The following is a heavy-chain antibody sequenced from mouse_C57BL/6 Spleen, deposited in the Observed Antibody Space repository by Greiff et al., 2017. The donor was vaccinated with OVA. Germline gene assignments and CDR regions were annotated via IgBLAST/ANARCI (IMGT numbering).Heavy chain of an antibody. CDR2: INPYNGDT. V-gene: IGHV1-20*01. J-gene: IGHJ3*01. CDR3: AREGIYYGNYEAWFAY. CDR1: GYSFTGYF. D-gene: IGHD2-1*01. Sequence: VQLKQSGPELVKPGDSVKISCKASGYSFTGYFMNWVMQSHGKSLEWIGRINPYNGDTFYNQKFKGKATLTVDKSSSTAHMELRSLTSEDSAVYYCAREGIYYGNYEAWFAYWGQGTLVTVSA.